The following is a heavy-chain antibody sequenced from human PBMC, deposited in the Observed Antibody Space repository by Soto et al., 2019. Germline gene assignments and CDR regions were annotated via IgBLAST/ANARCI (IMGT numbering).Heavy chain of an antibody. CDR1: RFSFSVYG. CDR2: ISYDGGNK. J-gene: IGHJ4*02. Sequence: QVQLVESGGGVVQPGRSLRLSCAASRFSFSVYGMHWVRQTPGKALEWVAAISYDGGNKHDADSVKGRFTVSRDKAKNTLYLQMNSLRGEDPAVYYCAKARNWNYADLEYWGQGPLVIVSA. D-gene: IGHD1-7*01. V-gene: IGHV3-30*18. CDR3: AKARNWNYADLEY.